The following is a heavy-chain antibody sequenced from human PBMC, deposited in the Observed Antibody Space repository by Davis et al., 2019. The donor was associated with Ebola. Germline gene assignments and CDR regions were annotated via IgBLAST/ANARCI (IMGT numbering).Heavy chain of an antibody. CDR3: ARFVATIQGAGMDV. Sequence: SETLSLTCSVSGGSVGSDYWSWIRQSPGKGLEWIAFISNGGRTIYNPSLRGRVTISIDTSKNQFSLEVRSVTAADPAVYYCARFVATIQGAGMDVWGKGTTVTVSS. D-gene: IGHD5-12*01. V-gene: IGHV4-59*02. CDR1: GGSVGSDY. CDR2: ISNGGRT. J-gene: IGHJ6*04.